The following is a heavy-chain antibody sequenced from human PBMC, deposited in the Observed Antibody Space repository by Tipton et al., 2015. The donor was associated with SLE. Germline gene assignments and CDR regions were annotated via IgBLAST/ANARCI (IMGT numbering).Heavy chain of an antibody. CDR1: GRSFIGSY. J-gene: IGHJ3*02. D-gene: IGHD3-16*02. CDR2: IDHSGVT. Sequence: TLSLTCAVYGRSFIGSYWTWVRQPPGKGLEWIGDIDHSGVTHYNPSPKSRVTISRDTSGNQFSLNLSSVTASDTAVYYCAQAHLWGSYRYASDIWGQGTMVTVSS. CDR3: AQAHLWGSYRYASDI. V-gene: IGHV4-34*01.